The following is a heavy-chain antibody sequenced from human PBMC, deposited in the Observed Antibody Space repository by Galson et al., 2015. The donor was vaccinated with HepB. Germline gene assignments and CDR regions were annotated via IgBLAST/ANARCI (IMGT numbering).Heavy chain of an antibody. Sequence: TLSLTCTVSGGSISSGGYYWSWIRQHPGEGLEWIGYFYYSASTYYNPPLNIRITISLDTSQNQFSLRLSSVTAADTAVYYCARGLHVRWAVRRNWYFDLWGRGTLVTVSS. J-gene: IGHJ2*01. CDR1: GGSISSGGYY. V-gene: IGHV4-31*03. CDR2: FYYSAST. CDR3: ARGLHVRWAVRRNWYFDL. D-gene: IGHD5-24*01.